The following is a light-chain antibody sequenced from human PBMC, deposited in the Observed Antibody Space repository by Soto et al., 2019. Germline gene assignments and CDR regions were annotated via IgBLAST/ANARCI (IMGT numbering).Light chain of an antibody. J-gene: IGKJ4*01. CDR1: QSVSSN. CDR3: QQYNNWPSLT. CDR2: GAS. V-gene: IGKV3-15*01. Sequence: EIVMTQSPATLSVSPGERATLSCRASQSVSSNLAWYQQKPGQSPRLLIYGASTRATGIPARFSGSGSGTEFTLTVSSLQSEDFAVYYCQQYNNWPSLTFGGATNVEIK.